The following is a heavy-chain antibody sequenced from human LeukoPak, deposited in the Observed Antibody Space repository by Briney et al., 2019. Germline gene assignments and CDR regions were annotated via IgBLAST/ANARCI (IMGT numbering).Heavy chain of an antibody. CDR1: GFTFSSHA. D-gene: IGHD2/OR15-2a*01. J-gene: IGHJ3*02. V-gene: IGHV3-23*01. CDR3: AKNRPLSAFDI. CDR2: ISGSGANT. Sequence: PGGSLRLSCAASGFTFSSHAMSWVRQAPGKGLEWVSSISGSGANTYYADSVKGRFTISRDNSKSALYVQMNSLRAEDTAVYYCAKNRPLSAFDIWGQGTMVTVSS.